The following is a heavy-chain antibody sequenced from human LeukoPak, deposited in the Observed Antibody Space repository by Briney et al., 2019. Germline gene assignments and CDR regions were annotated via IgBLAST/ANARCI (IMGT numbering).Heavy chain of an antibody. V-gene: IGHV4-59*08. CDR1: GGSISSYY. J-gene: IGHJ4*02. Sequence: PSETLTLTCTVSGGSISSYYWSWIRQPPGKGLEWIGYIYYSGSTNYNPSFKSRVTISVDTSKNQFSLRLSSVTAADTAVYYCASLQESRGYWGEGTLARVSS. CDR2: IYYSGST. CDR3: ASLQESRGY.